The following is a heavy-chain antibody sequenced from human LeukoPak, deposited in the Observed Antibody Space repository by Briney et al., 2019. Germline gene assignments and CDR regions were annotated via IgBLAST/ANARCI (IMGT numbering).Heavy chain of an antibody. V-gene: IGHV4-59*08. D-gene: IGHD1-26*01. CDR3: ARLASGSYGPLTPFDY. Sequence: SETLSLTCTVSGGSISSCYWSWIRQPPGKGLEWIGDIYYSGSTNYNPSLKSRVTISVDTSKNQFSLRLSSVTAADTAVYYSARLASGSYGPLTPFDYWGQGTLVTVSS. CDR2: IYYSGST. J-gene: IGHJ4*02. CDR1: GGSISSCY.